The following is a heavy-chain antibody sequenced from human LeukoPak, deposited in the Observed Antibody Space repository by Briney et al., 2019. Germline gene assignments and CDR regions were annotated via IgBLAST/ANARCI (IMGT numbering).Heavy chain of an antibody. CDR3: ARMDDPYYYYMDV. D-gene: IGHD1-1*01. Sequence: PGGSLRLSCAASGFTFSSYSMNWVRQAPGKGLEWVSSISSSSSYIYYAGSVKGRFTISRDNAKNSLYLQMNSLRAEDTAVYYCARMDDPYYYYMDVWGKGTTVTVSS. CDR1: GFTFSSYS. V-gene: IGHV3-21*01. J-gene: IGHJ6*03. CDR2: ISSSSSYI.